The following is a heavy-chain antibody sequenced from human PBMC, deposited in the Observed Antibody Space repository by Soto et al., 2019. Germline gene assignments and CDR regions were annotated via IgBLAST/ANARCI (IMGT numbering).Heavy chain of an antibody. CDR1: GYTFTGNA. CDR2: IDPGNGNT. D-gene: IGHD3-9*01. CDR3: ARSETGYSRFDY. Sequence: QVQLVQSGAEVKNPGASVKVSCGASGYTFTGNAIHWIRQAPGQRLEWIGKIDPGNGNTKYSQNFQGRVTITRDTSASAAYMELNTLGSEDTSIYYCARSETGYSRFDYWGQGTLVTVSS. J-gene: IGHJ4*02. V-gene: IGHV1-3*01.